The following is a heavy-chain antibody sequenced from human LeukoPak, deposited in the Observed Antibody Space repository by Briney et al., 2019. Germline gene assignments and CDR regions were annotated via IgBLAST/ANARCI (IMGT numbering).Heavy chain of an antibody. CDR1: GYTFSSYD. J-gene: IGHJ4*02. CDR2: MNPNSGNR. V-gene: IGHV1-8*01. Sequence: GASVKVSCKASGYTFSSYDINWVRQATGQGLEWMGWMNPNSGNRGYARKFQGRVTMTRDTSISTAYMELGGLRSEDTAVYYCARGTPYCSSASCYNYWGQGTQVTVSP. D-gene: IGHD2-2*02. CDR3: ARGTPYCSSASCYNY.